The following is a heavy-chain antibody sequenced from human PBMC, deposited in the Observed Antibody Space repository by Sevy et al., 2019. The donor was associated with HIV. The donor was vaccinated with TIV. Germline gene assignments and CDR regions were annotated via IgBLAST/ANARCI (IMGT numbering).Heavy chain of an antibody. J-gene: IGHJ6*02. CDR3: ARVRPSSGWYINYYYYYGMDV. Sequence: ASVKVSCKASGYTFTSYDINWVRQATGQGLEWMGWMNPNSGNTGYAQKFQGRVTMTRNTSISTAYMELSSLRSEDTAVYYCARVRPSSGWYINYYYYYGMDVWGQGTTVTVSS. D-gene: IGHD6-19*01. CDR2: MNPNSGNT. CDR1: GYTFTSYD. V-gene: IGHV1-8*01.